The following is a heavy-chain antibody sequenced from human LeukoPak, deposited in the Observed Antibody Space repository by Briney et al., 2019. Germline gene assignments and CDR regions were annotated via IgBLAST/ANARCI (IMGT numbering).Heavy chain of an antibody. CDR3: ARGHSSGWQFDY. Sequence: SETLSLTCAVYGGSFSGYYWSWIRQPPGKRLEWIGEINHSGSTNYNPSLKSRVTISVDTSKNQFSLKLSSVTAADTAVYYCARGHSSGWQFDYWGQGTLVTVSS. J-gene: IGHJ4*02. CDR2: INHSGST. D-gene: IGHD6-19*01. V-gene: IGHV4-34*01. CDR1: GGSFSGYY.